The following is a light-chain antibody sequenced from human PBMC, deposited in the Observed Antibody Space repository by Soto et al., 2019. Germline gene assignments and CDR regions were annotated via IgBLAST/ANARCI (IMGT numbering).Light chain of an antibody. CDR3: QPHNNWPVVT. CDR2: GAS. CDR1: RSISNN. J-gene: IGKJ4*01. Sequence: EMVMTQSPATLSVSPGERVTLSCRASRSISNNLAWYQQKPGQAPRLLIYGASTRATGIPARFSGSGSGTEFTLTINSLQSEDFAMYYCQPHNNWPVVTFGGGTRVKIK. V-gene: IGKV3-15*01.